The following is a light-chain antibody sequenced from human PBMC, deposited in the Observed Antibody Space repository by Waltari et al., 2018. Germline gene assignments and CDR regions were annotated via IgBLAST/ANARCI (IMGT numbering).Light chain of an antibody. V-gene: IGLV2-14*01. CDR3: NSYTGSSSWV. J-gene: IGLJ3*02. CDR1: SSDVGFYNY. CDR2: DVF. Sequence: QSALTQPASVSGSPGQSITISCTGTSSDVGFYNYVSWYQQHPGKAPKRIIYDVFERPSGVSNRCSGSKSGNTASLTISGLLAEDEADYYCNSYTGSSSWVFGGGTKLTVL.